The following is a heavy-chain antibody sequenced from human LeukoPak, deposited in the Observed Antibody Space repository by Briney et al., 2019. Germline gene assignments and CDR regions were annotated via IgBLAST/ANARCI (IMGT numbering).Heavy chain of an antibody. D-gene: IGHD3-10*01. J-gene: IGHJ6*03. Sequence: ASVKVSCKVSGYTLTELSMHWVRQAPGKGLEWMGGFDPEDGETIYAQKFQGRVTMTEDTSTDTAYMELSSLRSEDTAVYYCATMVREYAGYYMDVWGEGTTVTISS. V-gene: IGHV1-24*01. CDR2: FDPEDGET. CDR1: GYTLTELS. CDR3: ATMVREYAGYYMDV.